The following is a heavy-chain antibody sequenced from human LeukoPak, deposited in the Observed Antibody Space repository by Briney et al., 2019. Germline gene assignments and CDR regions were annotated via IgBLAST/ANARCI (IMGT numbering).Heavy chain of an antibody. CDR1: GGSISSSSYY. CDR3: ASNDFWSGYYVPSNYYYYMDV. J-gene: IGHJ6*03. V-gene: IGHV4-39*07. Sequence: SETLSLTCTVSGGSISSSSYYWGWIRQPPGKGLEWIGSIYYSGSTYYNPSLKSRVTISVDTSKNQFSLKLSSVTAADTAVYYCASNDFWSGYYVPSNYYYYMDVWGKGTTVTVSS. D-gene: IGHD3-3*01. CDR2: IYYSGST.